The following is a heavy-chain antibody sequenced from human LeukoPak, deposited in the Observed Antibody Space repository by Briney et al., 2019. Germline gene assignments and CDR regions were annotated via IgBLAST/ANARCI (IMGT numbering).Heavy chain of an antibody. Sequence: PSDPLSLTCTVSGGSFSSYYWSWIRQPPGKGLEWIGYIYYSGSTNYNPSLKSRVTISVDTSKNQFSLKLSSVTAADTAVYYCAGGPNVGYSYVPDYWGQGTLVTVSS. CDR2: IYYSGST. V-gene: IGHV4-59*07. CDR1: GGSFSSYY. CDR3: AGGPNVGYSYVPDY. D-gene: IGHD5-18*01. J-gene: IGHJ4*02.